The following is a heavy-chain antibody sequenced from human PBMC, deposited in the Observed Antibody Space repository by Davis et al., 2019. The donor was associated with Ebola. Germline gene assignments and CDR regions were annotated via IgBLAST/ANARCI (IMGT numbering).Heavy chain of an antibody. V-gene: IGHV3-73*01. CDR1: GFTFSGSA. J-gene: IGHJ6*02. Sequence: GESLKISCAASGFTFSGSAMHWVRQASGKGLEWVGRIRSKANSYATAYAASVKGRFTISRDNAKNSLYLQMNSLRAEDTAVYYCARSLQTYYYYYGMDVWGQGTTVTVSS. CDR3: ARSLQTYYYYYGMDV. CDR2: IRSKANSYAT. D-gene: IGHD4-11*01.